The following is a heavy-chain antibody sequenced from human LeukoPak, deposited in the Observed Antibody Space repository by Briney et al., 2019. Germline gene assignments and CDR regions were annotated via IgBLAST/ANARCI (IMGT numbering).Heavy chain of an antibody. J-gene: IGHJ3*02. CDR3: ARDGGGIVVVPAANNDAFDI. D-gene: IGHD2-2*01. V-gene: IGHV6-1*01. CDR2: TYYRSKWYN. CDR1: GDSVSSNSAA. Sequence: SQTLSLTCAISGDSVSSNSAAWNWIRQSPSRGLEWLGRTYYRSKWYNDYAVSVKSRITINPDTPKNQFSLQLNSVTPEDTAVYYCARDGGGIVVVPAANNDAFDIWGQGTMVTVSS.